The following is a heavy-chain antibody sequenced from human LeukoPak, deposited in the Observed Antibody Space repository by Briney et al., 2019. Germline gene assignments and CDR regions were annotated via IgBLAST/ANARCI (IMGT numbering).Heavy chain of an antibody. CDR1: GFTFSNYG. CDR3: ARVPRLFCSSTSCYGSGFDY. CDR2: ISSNSRYI. V-gene: IGHV3-21*01. J-gene: IGHJ4*02. D-gene: IGHD2-2*01. Sequence: PGGSLRLSCAASGFTFSNYGMRWVRQAPGKGLEWVSSISSNSRYISYADSVKGRFTISRDNAKHSLYLQMNSLRAEDTAVYYCARVPRLFCSSTSCYGSGFDYWGQGTLVTVSS.